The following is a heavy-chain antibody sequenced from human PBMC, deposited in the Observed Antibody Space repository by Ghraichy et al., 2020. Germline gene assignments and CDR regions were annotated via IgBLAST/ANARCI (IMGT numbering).Heavy chain of an antibody. V-gene: IGHV4-34*01. Sequence: SETLSLTCAVYGGSFSGYYWSWIRQPPGKGLEWIGEINHSGSTNYNPSLKSRVTISVDTSKNQFSLKLSSVTAADTAVYYCARGPRRFLEWSRYSGYGHYFDYWGQGTLVTVSS. J-gene: IGHJ4*02. CDR3: ARGPRRFLEWSRYSGYGHYFDY. CDR2: INHSGST. D-gene: IGHD3-3*01. CDR1: GGSFSGYY.